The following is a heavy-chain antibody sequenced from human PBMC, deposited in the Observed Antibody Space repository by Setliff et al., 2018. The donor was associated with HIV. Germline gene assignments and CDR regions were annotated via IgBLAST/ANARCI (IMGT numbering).Heavy chain of an antibody. V-gene: IGHV1-2*04. D-gene: IGHD6-13*01. CDR1: GYTFTDYY. Sequence: GASVKVSCKASGYTFTDYYIHWVRQAPGQGLEWMGWINPKSDGTNYAQKFQGWITMTRDTSISTAYMELSRLRSDDTAVYYCARKRGAATGTDYFDYWGQGTLVTVSS. CDR3: ARKRGAATGTDYFDY. CDR2: INPKSDGT. J-gene: IGHJ4*02.